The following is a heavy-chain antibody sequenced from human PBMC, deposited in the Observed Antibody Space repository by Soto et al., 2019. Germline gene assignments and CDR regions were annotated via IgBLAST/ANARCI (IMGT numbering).Heavy chain of an antibody. Sequence: PGGSLRLSCAASGFNFSTYGMSWVRQAPGKGLEWVSGISGSGDRTYYGDSVKGRFTISRDNPKYTLYLQMSSLRAEDTAVYYCAIDRTYCGWDCYGISGYFDYWGQGIPVTVSS. V-gene: IGHV3-23*01. J-gene: IGHJ4*02. CDR2: ISGSGDRT. D-gene: IGHD2-21*02. CDR1: GFNFSTYG. CDR3: AIDRTYCGWDCYGISGYFDY.